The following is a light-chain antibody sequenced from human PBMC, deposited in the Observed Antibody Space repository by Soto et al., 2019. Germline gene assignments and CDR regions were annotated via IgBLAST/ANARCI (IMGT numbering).Light chain of an antibody. V-gene: IGKV3-11*01. CDR1: QCVSSY. J-gene: IGKJ5*01. Sequence: DNVLTQSPDTLSLSPGGRATLSCRASQCVSSYLAWYQQKPGQAPRLLIYDVSNRATGIPARFSGSGSGTDFTLTISCLEPEDFAVYDCQQRSNWPSITFGHGTRLE. CDR2: DVS. CDR3: QQRSNWPSIT.